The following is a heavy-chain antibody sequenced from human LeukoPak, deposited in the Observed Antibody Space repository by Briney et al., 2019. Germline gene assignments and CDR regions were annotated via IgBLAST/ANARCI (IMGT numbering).Heavy chain of an antibody. J-gene: IGHJ4*02. CDR3: ARDLVAAALGLDY. CDR2: FDPKDGDT. CDR1: GYTLTELS. Sequence: ASVKVSCKVSGYTLTELSVHWVRQAPGKGLEWMGNFDPKDGDTIYAQRFQGRVTMTEDTSTHTAYMELSSLRSDDTAVYYCARDLVAAALGLDYWGQGTLVTVSS. V-gene: IGHV1-24*01. D-gene: IGHD6-13*01.